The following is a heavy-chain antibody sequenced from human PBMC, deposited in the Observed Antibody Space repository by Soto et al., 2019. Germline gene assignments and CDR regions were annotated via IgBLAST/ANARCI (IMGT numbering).Heavy chain of an antibody. Sequence: PSETLSLTCTVSGGSISSYYWSWIRQPPGKGLEWIGYIYYSGSTNYNPSLKSRVTISVDTSKNQFSLKLSSVTAADTAVYYCARDIPGGPSSYAFDIWGQGTMVTVSS. CDR3: ARDIPGGPSSYAFDI. CDR2: IYYSGST. CDR1: GGSISSYY. J-gene: IGHJ3*02. V-gene: IGHV4-59*12.